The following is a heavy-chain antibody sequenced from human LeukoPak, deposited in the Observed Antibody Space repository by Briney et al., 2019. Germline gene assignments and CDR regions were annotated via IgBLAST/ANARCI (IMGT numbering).Heavy chain of an antibody. CDR3: ARDIVPGHFDY. CDR2: IDHSGTT. CDR1: GYSISSGHY. J-gene: IGHJ4*02. Sequence: SETLSLTCAVSGYSISSGHYWSWIRQPPGKGLEWIGSIDHSGTTYYNPSLKSRVSISVDMSKNQFSLNLSSVTAADTAVYYCARDIVPGHFDYWGQGTLVTVSS. D-gene: IGHD3-16*02. V-gene: IGHV4-38-2*02.